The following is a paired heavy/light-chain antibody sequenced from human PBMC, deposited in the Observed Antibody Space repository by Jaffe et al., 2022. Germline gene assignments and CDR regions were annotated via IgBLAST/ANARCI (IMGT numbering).Light chain of an antibody. V-gene: IGKV1-33*01. CDR1: QDISNY. Sequence: DIQMTQSPSSLSASVGDRVTITCQASQDISNYLNWYQQKPGKAPKLLIYDASNLETGVPSRFSGSGSGTDFTFTISSLQPEDIATYYCQQYDNLPRFGQGTKLEIK. CDR3: QQYDNLPR. CDR2: DAS. J-gene: IGKJ2*01.
Heavy chain of an antibody. D-gene: IGHD3-9*01. CDR1: GFTFSSYG. CDR2: IRYDGSNK. J-gene: IGHJ6*03. Sequence: QVQLVESGGGVVQPGGSLRLSCAASGFTFSSYGMHWVRQAPGKGLEWVAFIRYDGSNKYYADSVKGRFTISRDNSKNTLYLQMNSLRAEDTAVYYCAKDKKSPGRLRYFDWLSQSPPGPGTGYYYMDVWGKGTTVTVSS. V-gene: IGHV3-30*02. CDR3: AKDKKSPGRLRYFDWLSQSPPGPGTGYYYMDV.